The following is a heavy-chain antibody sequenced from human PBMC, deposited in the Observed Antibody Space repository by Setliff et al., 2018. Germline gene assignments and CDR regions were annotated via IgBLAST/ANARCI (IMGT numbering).Heavy chain of an antibody. V-gene: IGHV1-46*01. CDR3: ARGGMAAAGRKGVFEH. J-gene: IGHJ4*02. CDR2: INTGGGSA. Sequence: ASVKVSCKTSGYSFTRYYMHWVRRAPGQGLEWMGIINTGGGSASYAQKFQGRVTMTSDTSTSTVYMEVNSVTSDDTAMYFCARGGMAAAGRKGVFEHWGQGTLVTVSS. CDR1: GYSFTRYY. D-gene: IGHD6-13*01.